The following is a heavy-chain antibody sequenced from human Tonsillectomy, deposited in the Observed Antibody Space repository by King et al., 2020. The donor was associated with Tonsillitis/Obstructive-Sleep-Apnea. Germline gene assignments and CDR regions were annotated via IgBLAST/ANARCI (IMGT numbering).Heavy chain of an antibody. CDR1: GFIFSNYA. V-gene: IGHV3-30*04. J-gene: IGHJ4*02. CDR2: ITFDGSNK. CDR3: ARESVAGTIEGGIDY. Sequence: VQLVESGGGVVQPGRSLRLSCAASGFIFSNYAMHWVRQAPGKGLEWVAVITFDGSNKHYVGSVKGRFTISRDNSKNTLELQMNSLRPEDTAVYYCARESVAGTIEGGIDYGGQDTLVTVSP. D-gene: IGHD6-13*01.